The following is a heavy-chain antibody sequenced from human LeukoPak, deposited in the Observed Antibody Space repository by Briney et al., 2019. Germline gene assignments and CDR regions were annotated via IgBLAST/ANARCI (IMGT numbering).Heavy chain of an antibody. CDR2: INAGNGNT. J-gene: IGHJ4*02. D-gene: IGHD3-10*01. CDR1: GYTFTSYA. Sequence: GASVKVSCKASGYTFTSYAMHWVRQAPGQRLEWMGWINAGNGNTKYSQKLQGRVTMTTDTSTSTAYMELRSLRSDDTAVYYCARVGYYGDVDYWGQGTLVTVSS. V-gene: IGHV1-3*01. CDR3: ARVGYYGDVDY.